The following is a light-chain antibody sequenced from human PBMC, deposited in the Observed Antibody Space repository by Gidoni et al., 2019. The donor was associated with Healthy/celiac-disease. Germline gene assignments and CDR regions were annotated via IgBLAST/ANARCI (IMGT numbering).Light chain of an antibody. Sequence: SSVLTQPPSVSVAPGQTARSTCGGNNIGSKSVQCYQQKPGQAPVLVIYDDSDRPSGIPERFSGSNSGNTATLTISRVEAGDEADYYCQVWDSSSDLWVFGGGTKLTVL. CDR3: QVWDSSSDLWV. V-gene: IGLV3-21*02. CDR2: DDS. CDR1: NIGSKS. J-gene: IGLJ3*02.